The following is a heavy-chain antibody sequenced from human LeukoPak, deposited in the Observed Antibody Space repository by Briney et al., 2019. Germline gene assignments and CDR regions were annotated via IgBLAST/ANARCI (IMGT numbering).Heavy chain of an antibody. D-gene: IGHD1-7*01. CDR3: ARDRNWNSLYYYYGMDV. V-gene: IGHV1-46*01. CDR2: INPSGGST. J-gene: IGHJ6*02. CDR1: GYTFTSYY. Sequence: VASVKVSCKASGYTFTSYYMHWVRQAPGQGLEWMGIINPSGGSTSYAQKFQGRVTMTRDTSTSTVYMELSSLRSEDTAVYYCARDRNWNSLYYYYGMDVWGQGTTVTVSS.